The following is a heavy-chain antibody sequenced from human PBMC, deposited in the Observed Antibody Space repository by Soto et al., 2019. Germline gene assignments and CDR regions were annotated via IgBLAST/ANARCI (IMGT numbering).Heavy chain of an antibody. CDR3: ARAVGLVQSDSHYYYGMDV. V-gene: IGHV1-69*06. CDR2: IIPIFGTA. D-gene: IGHD1-26*01. J-gene: IGHJ6*02. Sequence: ASVKVSCKASGGTFSSYAISWVRQAPGQGLEWMGGIIPIFGTANYAQKFQGRVTITADKSTSTAYMELSSLRSEDTAVYYCARAVGLVQSDSHYYYGMDVWGQGTTVTVS. CDR1: GGTFSSYA.